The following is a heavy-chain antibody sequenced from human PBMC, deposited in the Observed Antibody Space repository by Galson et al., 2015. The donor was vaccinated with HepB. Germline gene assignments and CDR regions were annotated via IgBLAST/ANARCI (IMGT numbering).Heavy chain of an antibody. CDR3: ARDRKGLYNWNDFRLTDDAFDI. CDR1: GFTFSDYY. J-gene: IGHJ3*02. V-gene: IGHV3-11*06. D-gene: IGHD1-1*01. Sequence: SLRLSCAASGFTFSDYYMSWIRQAPGKGLEWVSYISSSSSYTNYADSVKGRFTISRDNAKNSLYLQMNSLRAEDTAVYYCARDRKGLYNWNDFRLTDDAFDIWGQGTMVTVSS. CDR2: ISSSSSYT.